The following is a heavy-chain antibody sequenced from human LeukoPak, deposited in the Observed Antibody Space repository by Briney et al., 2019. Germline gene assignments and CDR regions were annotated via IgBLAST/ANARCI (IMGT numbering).Heavy chain of an antibody. CDR2: IYSSDNT. V-gene: IGHV3-53*01. CDR3: ARAGNWGSSDY. Sequence: PGRSLRLSCAASGCTVSSNYMAWVLQAPGKGLEWVSVIYSSDNTYYADSVKGRFTISRDNSKNTLYLQMNSLRAEDTAVYYCARAGNWGSSDYWGQGTLVTVSS. CDR1: GCTVSSNY. D-gene: IGHD7-27*01. J-gene: IGHJ4*02.